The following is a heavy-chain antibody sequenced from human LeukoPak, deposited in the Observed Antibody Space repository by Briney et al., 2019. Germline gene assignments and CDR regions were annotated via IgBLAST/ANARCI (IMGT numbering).Heavy chain of an antibody. CDR1: GGTFSSYT. CDR2: IIPILGIA. D-gene: IGHD2-2*01. J-gene: IGHJ4*02. V-gene: IGHV1-69*04. Sequence: SVKVSCKASGGTFSSYTISWVRQAPGQGLEWMERIIPILGIANYAQKFQGRVTITADKSTSTAYLELSSLRCEDTAVYYCARDRGYCSSTSCYPGIDYWGQGTLVTVSS. CDR3: ARDRGYCSSTSCYPGIDY.